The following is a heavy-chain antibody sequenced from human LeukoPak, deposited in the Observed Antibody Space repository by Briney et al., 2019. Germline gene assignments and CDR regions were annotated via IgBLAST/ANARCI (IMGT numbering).Heavy chain of an antibody. CDR3: AKDAARDCSSTSCYMNDY. J-gene: IGHJ4*02. CDR2: IRYDGSNK. V-gene: IGHV3-30*02. D-gene: IGHD2-2*02. CDR1: GFTFSSYG. Sequence: GGSLRLSCAASGFTFSSYGMHWVRQAPGKGLEWVVFIRYDGSNKYYADSVKGRFTISRDNSKNTLYLQMNSLRAEDTAVYYCAKDAARDCSSTSCYMNDYWGQGTLVTVSS.